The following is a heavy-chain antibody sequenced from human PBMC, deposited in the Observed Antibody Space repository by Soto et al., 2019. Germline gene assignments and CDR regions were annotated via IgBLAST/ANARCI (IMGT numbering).Heavy chain of an antibody. V-gene: IGHV4-39*01. D-gene: IGHD2-15*01. CDR2: IYYSGST. CDR1: GGSISSSXXX. J-gene: IGHJ5*02. Sequence: QLQLQESGPGLVKPSETLSLTCTVSGGSISSSXXXWGWIRQPPGKGLEWIGSIYYSGSTYXNPSLKSRVTISVDTSKNQFSLKLSSVTAADTAVYYCARRHCSGGSCYSRWGFDPWGQGTLVTVSS. CDR3: ARRHCSGGSCYSRWGFDP.